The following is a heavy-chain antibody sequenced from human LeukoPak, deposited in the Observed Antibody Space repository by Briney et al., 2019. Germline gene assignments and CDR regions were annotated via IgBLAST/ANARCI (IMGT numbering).Heavy chain of an antibody. D-gene: IGHD3-9*01. V-gene: IGHV4-59*01. CDR2: IYYSGST. J-gene: IGHJ6*03. CDR3: ARENYDILTGYQGYYYYYYMDV. Sequence: SETLSLTCTVSGGSISSYYWSGIRQPPGKGLEGIGYIYYSGSTNYNPSLKSRVTISVDTSKNQFSLKLSSVTAADTAVYYCARENYDILTGYQGYYYYYYMDVWGKGTTVTVSS. CDR1: GGSISSYY.